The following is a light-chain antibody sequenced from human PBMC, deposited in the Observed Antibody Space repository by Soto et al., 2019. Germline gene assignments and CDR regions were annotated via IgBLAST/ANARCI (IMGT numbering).Light chain of an antibody. CDR2: GAS. CDR1: QSLSSTS. CDR3: QQYDSSPLT. Sequence: EIVLTQFPGTHCLSAGESATLSCRASQSLSSTSLAWYQQKRGQPPRLLIYGASRRATGIPDRFSGSGSATDFTLTISILEPEDFAVYFCQQYDSSPLTFGGGTMVDIK. V-gene: IGKV3-20*01. J-gene: IGKJ4*01.